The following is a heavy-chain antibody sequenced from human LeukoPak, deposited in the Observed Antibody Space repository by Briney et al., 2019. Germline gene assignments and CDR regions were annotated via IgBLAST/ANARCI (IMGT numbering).Heavy chain of an antibody. CDR1: GGSFSGYY. V-gene: IGHV4-34*01. CDR3: ASSDSSSWGRETY. J-gene: IGHJ4*02. CDR2: INHSGST. Sequence: SETLSLTCAVYGGSFSGYYWSWIRQPPGKGLEWIGEINHSGSTNYNPSLKSRVTISVDTSKNQFSLKLSSVTAADTAVYYCASSDSSSWGRETYWGQGTLVTVSS. D-gene: IGHD6-13*01.